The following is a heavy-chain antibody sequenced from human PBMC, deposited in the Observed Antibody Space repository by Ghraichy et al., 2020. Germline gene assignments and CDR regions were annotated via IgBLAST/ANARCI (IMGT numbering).Heavy chain of an antibody. J-gene: IGHJ4*02. CDR3: AGIVGGTPYFDY. CDR1: GGSISSSSYY. V-gene: IGHV4-39*01. CDR2: MYYSGST. D-gene: IGHD1-26*01. Sequence: SETLSLTCTVSGGSISSSSYYWGWIRQPPGKGLEWIGSMYYSGSTYYNPSLKSRVTISVDTAKKQFSLKLSSVTAADTAVYYCAGIVGGTPYFDYWGQGTLVTVSS.